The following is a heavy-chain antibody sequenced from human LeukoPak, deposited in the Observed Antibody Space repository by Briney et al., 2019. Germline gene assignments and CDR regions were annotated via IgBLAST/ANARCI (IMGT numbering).Heavy chain of an antibody. CDR2: ISYDGINK. CDR3: ARPSPSYTMVRGYGFDF. J-gene: IGHJ3*01. Sequence: PGGSLRPSCAASGFTFSTYAMNWVRQAPGKGLECVAVISYDGINKYYADSVKGRFTISRDNSKNTLYLQMNSLRPEDTAVYYCARPSPSYTMVRGYGFDFWGQGTMVTVSS. V-gene: IGHV3-30-3*01. D-gene: IGHD3-10*01. CDR1: GFTFSTYA.